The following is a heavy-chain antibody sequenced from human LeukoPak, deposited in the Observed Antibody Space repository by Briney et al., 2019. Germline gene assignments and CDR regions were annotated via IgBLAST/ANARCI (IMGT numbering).Heavy chain of an antibody. D-gene: IGHD3-10*01. J-gene: IGHJ5*02. CDR2: IYWDDER. CDR1: GFSLSSSGVG. Sequence: SGPTLVNPTQTLTLTCTFSGFSLSSSGVGVGWIRQPPGKALQWLALIYWDDERYYSPSLKSRLSISRDTSRNQVVLTMTNMDPLDTGAYFCAHSYYFGSRSYYNVWFAPWGLGTLVSVSS. CDR3: AHSYYFGSRSYYNVWFAP. V-gene: IGHV2-5*02.